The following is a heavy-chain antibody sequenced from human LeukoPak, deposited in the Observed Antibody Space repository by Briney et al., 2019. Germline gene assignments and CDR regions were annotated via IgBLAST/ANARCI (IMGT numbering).Heavy chain of an antibody. D-gene: IGHD4-17*01. CDR3: AKARYGDNKSDGFDA. CDR2: ISVSGDRI. V-gene: IGHV3-23*01. J-gene: IGHJ3*01. CDR1: GFTFSSYA. Sequence: PGGSLRLSCAASGFTFSSYAMSWVRQAPGKGLEWVSSISVSGDRIFYVDSVKGRFTISRDNSKNTLFLQMSSLRAEDTAVYYCAKARYGDNKSDGFDAWGQGTMVTVSS.